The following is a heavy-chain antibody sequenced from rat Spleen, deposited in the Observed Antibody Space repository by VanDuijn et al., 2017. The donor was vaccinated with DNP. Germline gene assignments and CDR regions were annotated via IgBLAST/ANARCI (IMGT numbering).Heavy chain of an antibody. V-gene: IGHV2-16*01. J-gene: IGHJ2*01. CDR3: ARWQLYLSYFDY. CDR2: IWSGGST. Sequence: QVQLKESGPGLVQPSQTLSLTCTVSGFSLASFGVSWVRQPPGKGLEWIATIWSGGSTDYNSSLKSRKRISRDTSKSQVLLKMNSLQTEDTAMYFCARWQLYLSYFDYWGQGVMVTVSS. CDR1: GFSLASFG. D-gene: IGHD1-2*01.